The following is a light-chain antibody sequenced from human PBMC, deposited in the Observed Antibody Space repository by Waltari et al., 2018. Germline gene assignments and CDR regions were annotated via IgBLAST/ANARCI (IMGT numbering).Light chain of an antibody. V-gene: IGLV1-44*01. CDR2: SNN. CDR1: SSNIGSNT. Sequence: QSVLTQPPSASGTPGQRVTISCSGSSSNIGSNTVNWYQQLPGTAPKLLVYSNNRRPSGVPDGFSGSKSGTSASLAISGLQSEDEADYYCAAWDDSLNGWVFGGGTKLTVL. J-gene: IGLJ3*02. CDR3: AAWDDSLNGWV.